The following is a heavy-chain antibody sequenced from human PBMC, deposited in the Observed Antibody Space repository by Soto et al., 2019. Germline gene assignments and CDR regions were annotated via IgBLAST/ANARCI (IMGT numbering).Heavy chain of an antibody. V-gene: IGHV4-61*01. CDR2: IYYSGST. Sequence: PSETLSLTCTVAGVSVSSGIYYWSWLRQPPGKGLEWIGYIYYSGSTNYNPSLKSRVTISVDTSKNQFSLKLSSVTAADTAVYYCARDSTRLELRVNGMDVWGQGTTVTVSS. CDR3: ARDSTRLELRVNGMDV. D-gene: IGHD1-7*01. J-gene: IGHJ6*02. CDR1: GVSVSSGIYY.